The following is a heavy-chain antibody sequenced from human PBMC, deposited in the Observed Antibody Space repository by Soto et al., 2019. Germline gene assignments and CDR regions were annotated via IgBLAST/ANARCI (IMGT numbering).Heavy chain of an antibody. V-gene: IGHV3-23*01. CDR3: AKSRGDRWGTYSFDA. CDR2: ISGSGYSK. D-gene: IGHD1-26*01. J-gene: IGHJ4*02. CDR1: GFSFDSHS. Sequence: EVQLLESGGGLVQPGGSLKLSCAASGFSFDSHSRSWVRQAPGKGLEWVAGISGSGYSKYHADSVRGRFTISRDNSWNPLNLQMNSLRAEDTALYYCAKSRGDRWGTYSFDAWGQGTVVTFSS.